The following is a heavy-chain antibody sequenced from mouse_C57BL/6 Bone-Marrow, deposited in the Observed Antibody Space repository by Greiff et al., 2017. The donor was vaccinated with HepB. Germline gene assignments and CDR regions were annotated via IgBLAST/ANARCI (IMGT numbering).Heavy chain of an antibody. D-gene: IGHD1-1*01. Sequence: VQLKESGAELVRPGASVKLSCTASGFNIKDDYMHWVKQRPEQGLEWIGWIDPENGDTEYASKFQGKATITADTSSNTAYLQLSSLTSEDTAVYYCTKALLLLRYLWGQGTTLTVSS. CDR2: IDPENGDT. J-gene: IGHJ2*01. CDR1: GFNIKDDY. V-gene: IGHV14-4*01. CDR3: TKALLLLRYL.